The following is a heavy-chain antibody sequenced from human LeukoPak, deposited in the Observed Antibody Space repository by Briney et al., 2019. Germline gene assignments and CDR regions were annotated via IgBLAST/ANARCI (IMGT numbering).Heavy chain of an antibody. CDR2: ISSSGSIT. Sequence: PRGSLSLSCAVSGFTFREDFLASIRQAPGKGLEWLSHISSSGSITYYADSVKGRFTISRDNTKNSLFLQMNSLRAEDTAVYFCARESGYSTVWSQKRDNAHFNYWGQGTLVTVSS. CDR1: GFTFREDF. D-gene: IGHD2/OR15-2a*01. J-gene: IGHJ4*02. V-gene: IGHV3-11*04. CDR3: ARESGYSTVWSQKRDNAHFNY.